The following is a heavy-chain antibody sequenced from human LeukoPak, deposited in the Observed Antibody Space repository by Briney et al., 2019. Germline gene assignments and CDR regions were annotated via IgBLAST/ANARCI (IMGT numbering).Heavy chain of an antibody. CDR2: ISAGGGRT. CDR3: ASDRRSDSSGYAFDI. CDR1: GFTFSSCA. D-gene: IGHD3-22*01. J-gene: IGHJ3*02. V-gene: IGHV3-23*01. Sequence: GGSLRLSCAASGFTFSSCAMSWVRQAPGKGLEWVSGISAGGGRTFYADSVKGRFTISRDNAKNSLYLQMNSLGAEDTAFYYCASDRRSDSSGYAFDIWGQGTMVTVPS.